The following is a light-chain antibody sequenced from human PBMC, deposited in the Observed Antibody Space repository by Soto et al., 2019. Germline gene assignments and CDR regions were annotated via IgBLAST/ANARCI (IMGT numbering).Light chain of an antibody. CDR3: PHYSTWPPEM. Sequence: IVVTQSPATLSVSPGERATLSCRASQSISSNLAWYQQKPGQAPRLLIYGASTRATGIPARFSGSGSGTEFTLTISSLQSEDFAVYYCPHYSTWPPEMFGQGTKVEIK. CDR2: GAS. V-gene: IGKV3-15*01. J-gene: IGKJ1*01. CDR1: QSISSN.